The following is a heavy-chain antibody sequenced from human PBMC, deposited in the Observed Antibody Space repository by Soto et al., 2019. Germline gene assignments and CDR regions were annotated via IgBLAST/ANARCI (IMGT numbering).Heavy chain of an antibody. J-gene: IGHJ6*03. Sequence: PGGSLRLSCAASGFTFSSYGMHWVRQAPGKGLEWVAVISYDGSNKYYADSVKGRFTISRDNSKNTLYLQMNSLRAEDTAVYYCAKARNYGSGTFPSIGTDMDVWGKGTTVTVSS. V-gene: IGHV3-30*18. CDR3: AKARNYGSGTFPSIGTDMDV. CDR1: GFTFSSYG. D-gene: IGHD3-10*01. CDR2: ISYDGSNK.